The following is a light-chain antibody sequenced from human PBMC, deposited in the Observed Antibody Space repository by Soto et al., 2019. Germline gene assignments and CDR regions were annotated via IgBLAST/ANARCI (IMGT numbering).Light chain of an antibody. V-gene: IGLV1-51*01. Sequence: QCVLTQPPSMSAAPGQMVAISCSGTSSNIGDNSVSWYQHFPGTAPKVLIYDNNRRPSGIPDRFSGSKSGTSATLTIIGLQTGDEADYYCATWDSALSAGVFGGGTQLTVL. CDR3: ATWDSALSAGV. CDR2: DNN. J-gene: IGLJ3*02. CDR1: SSNIGDNS.